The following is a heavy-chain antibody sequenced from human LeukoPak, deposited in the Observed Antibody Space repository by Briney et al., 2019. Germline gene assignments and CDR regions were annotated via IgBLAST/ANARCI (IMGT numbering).Heavy chain of an antibody. V-gene: IGHV3-30*02. J-gene: IGHJ1*01. Sequence: GGSLRLSCAASGLTFSSYGMHWVRQAPGKGLEWVAYIRYDGSNKYYADSVKGRFTITRDNSKNTLYVQMNSLRAEDTAVYYCARGGKRAVAGTRSPQYFQHWGQGTLVTVSS. CDR2: IRYDGSNK. CDR3: ARGGKRAVAGTRSPQYFQH. CDR1: GLTFSSYG. D-gene: IGHD6-19*01.